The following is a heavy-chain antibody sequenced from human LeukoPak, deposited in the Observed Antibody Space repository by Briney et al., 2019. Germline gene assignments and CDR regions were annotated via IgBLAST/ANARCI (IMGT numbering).Heavy chain of an antibody. CDR3: ASAVAGQVFDY. CDR1: GGSFSGYY. Sequence: SETLSLTCAVYGGSFSGYYWSWIRQPPGKGLEWIGEINHSGSTNYNPSLKSRVTISVDTSKNQFSPKLSSVTAADTAVYYCASAVAGQVFDYWGQGTLVTVSS. CDR2: INHSGST. D-gene: IGHD6-19*01. J-gene: IGHJ4*02. V-gene: IGHV4-34*01.